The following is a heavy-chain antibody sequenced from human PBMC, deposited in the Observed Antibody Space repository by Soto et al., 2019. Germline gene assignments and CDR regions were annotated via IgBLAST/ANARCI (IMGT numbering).Heavy chain of an antibody. J-gene: IGHJ3*02. V-gene: IGHV1-8*01. Sequence: QVQLVQSGAEVKKPGASVKVSCKASGYTFTSYDINWVRQATGQGLEWMGWMNPNSGNTGYAQKFQGRVTMTRNTSISTADMEVSSLRSEDTAVYYCARLTSRAHDAFDIWGQGTMVTVSS. D-gene: IGHD2-2*01. CDR1: GYTFTSYD. CDR2: MNPNSGNT. CDR3: ARLTSRAHDAFDI.